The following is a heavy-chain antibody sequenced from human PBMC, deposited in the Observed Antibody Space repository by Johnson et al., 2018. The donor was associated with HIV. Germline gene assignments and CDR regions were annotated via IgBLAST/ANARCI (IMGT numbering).Heavy chain of an antibody. V-gene: IGHV3-30-3*01. CDR2: ISYDGSNK. J-gene: IGHJ3*02. Sequence: QVQLVESGGGVVQPGRSLRLSCAASGFTFSSYAMHWVRQAPGKGLEWVAVISYDGSNKYYADSVKGRFTISRDNSKNTLYLQMNSLRAEDTAVDYCARDNGAVAGPEGAFEIWGQGTMVTVSS. CDR3: ARDNGAVAGPEGAFEI. CDR1: GFTFSSYA. D-gene: IGHD6-19*01.